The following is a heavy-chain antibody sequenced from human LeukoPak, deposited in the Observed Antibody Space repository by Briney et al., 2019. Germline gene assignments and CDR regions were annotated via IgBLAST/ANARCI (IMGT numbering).Heavy chain of an antibody. V-gene: IGHV3-30*18. CDR1: GFTFSSYG. J-gene: IGHJ4*02. Sequence: GGSLRLSCAASGFTFSSYGMHWVRQAPGKGLEWVAVISYDGSNKYYADSVKGRFAISRDNSKNTLYLQMNSLRAEDTAVYYCAKDGEYYDSSGYIDYWGQGTLVTVSS. CDR3: AKDGEYYDSSGYIDY. CDR2: ISYDGSNK. D-gene: IGHD3-22*01.